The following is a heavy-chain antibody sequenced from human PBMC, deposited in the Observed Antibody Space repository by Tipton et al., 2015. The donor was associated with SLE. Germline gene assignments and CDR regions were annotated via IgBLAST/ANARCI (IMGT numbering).Heavy chain of an antibody. CDR2: IYHSDSI. V-gene: IGHV4-38-2*02. Sequence: LRLSCTVSGYSITSGHYWGWIRQPPGKGLEWIGRIYHSDSIYYNPSLKSRVTISVDTSKNQFSLKLSSVTAADTAVYYCARGYSGSYLGLAEYFQHWGQGTLVTVSS. J-gene: IGHJ1*01. CDR3: ARGYSGSYLGLAEYFQH. CDR1: GYSITSGHY. D-gene: IGHD1-26*01.